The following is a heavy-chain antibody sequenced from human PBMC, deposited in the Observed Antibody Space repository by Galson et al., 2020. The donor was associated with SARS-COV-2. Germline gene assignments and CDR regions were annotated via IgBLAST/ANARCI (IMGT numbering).Heavy chain of an antibody. CDR2: INPSCCST. D-gene: IGHD1-26*01. CDR1: GYTFTSHY. Sequence: GESLKISCKASGYTFTSHYMHWVRQAPGQGLEWMGIINPSCCSTSHAQKFQGRVTLTRDPSTRPVYMGLSSLGSQDTDVYYCARDPRLTTVGAEVWGVYYCDGVDVWGQGATVTVS. V-gene: IGHV1-46*01. CDR3: ARDPRLTTVGAEVWGVYYCDGVDV. J-gene: IGHJ6*02.